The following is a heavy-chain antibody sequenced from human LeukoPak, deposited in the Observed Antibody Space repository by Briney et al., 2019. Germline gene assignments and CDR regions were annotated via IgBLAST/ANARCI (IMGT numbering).Heavy chain of an antibody. D-gene: IGHD4-23*01. CDR2: IWYDGSNK. V-gene: IGHV3-33*01. CDR3: ARDYEGGNSVRYYYYGMDV. J-gene: IGHJ6*02. Sequence: GGSLRLSCAASGFTFSSYGMHWVRQAPGKGLEWVAAIWYDGSNKYYADSVKGRFTISRDNSKNTLNLQMNSLRAEDTAVYYCARDYEGGNSVRYYYYGMDVWGQGTTVTVSS. CDR1: GFTFSSYG.